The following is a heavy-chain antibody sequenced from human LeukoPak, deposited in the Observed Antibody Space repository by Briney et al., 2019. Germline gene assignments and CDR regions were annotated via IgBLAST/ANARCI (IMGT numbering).Heavy chain of an antibody. CDR3: ASFRFSAAAAHDY. D-gene: IGHD6-13*01. V-gene: IGHV3-21*01. Sequence: GGSLRLSCAASGFTFSSYSMNWVRQAPGKGLEWVSSISSSSSYIYYADSVKGRFPISRDNAKNSLYLQMNSLRAEDTAVYYCASFRFSAAAAHDYWGQGTLVTVSS. CDR1: GFTFSSYS. J-gene: IGHJ4*02. CDR2: ISSSSSYI.